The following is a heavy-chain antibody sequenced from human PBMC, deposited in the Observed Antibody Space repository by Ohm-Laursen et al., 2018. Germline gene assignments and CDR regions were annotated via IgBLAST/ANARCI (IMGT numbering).Heavy chain of an antibody. CDR2: IYYSGNT. V-gene: IGHV4-59*01. Sequence: PGTLSLTCTVSGGSISSYYWSWIRQPPGKGLEWIGYIYYSGNTNYNPSLKSRVTISVDTSKNQFSLKLNSVTAADTAVYYCARYTAPKYYYGMDVWGQGTTVTVSS. CDR3: ARYTAPKYYYGMDV. D-gene: IGHD1-1*01. J-gene: IGHJ6*02. CDR1: GGSISSYY.